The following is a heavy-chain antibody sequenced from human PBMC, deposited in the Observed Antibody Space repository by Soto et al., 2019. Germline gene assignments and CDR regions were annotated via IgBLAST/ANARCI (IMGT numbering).Heavy chain of an antibody. V-gene: IGHV4-34*01. D-gene: IGHD4-17*01. J-gene: IGHJ4*01. Sequence: SETLSLTCAVYEGSSSGYYWSWIRQPPGKGLEWMGDINHSGSTNYNPSLKSRVSITVDTSKNQFSLNLSSVTAADTAVYYCARVSTVTKLDYWGHGMLVTGSS. CDR3: ARVSTVTKLDY. CDR2: INHSGST. CDR1: EGSSSGYY.